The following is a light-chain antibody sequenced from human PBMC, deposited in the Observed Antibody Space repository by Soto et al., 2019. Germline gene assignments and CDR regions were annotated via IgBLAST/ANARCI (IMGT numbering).Light chain of an antibody. V-gene: IGKV1-39*01. CDR2: YTS. Sequence: DIQITQSPSSLSAAVGDRVNITCRASQDINKYLNWYHQTPWKAPKLLIFYTSTLYSGVPSRFSGSRSGTDFTLTISSLQPEDFATYACQQSYSSPYTFGQGTKVEIK. CDR3: QQSYSSPYT. J-gene: IGKJ2*01. CDR1: QDINKY.